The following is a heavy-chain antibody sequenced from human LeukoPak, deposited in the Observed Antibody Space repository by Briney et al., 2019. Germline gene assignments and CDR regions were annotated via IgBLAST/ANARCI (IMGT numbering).Heavy chain of an antibody. V-gene: IGHV3-43D*04. CDR1: GFTFDDYA. CDR2: ISWDGGST. J-gene: IGHJ4*02. D-gene: IGHD3-22*01. CDR3: AKEDYYDSSGNLDY. Sequence: GGSLRLSCAASGFTFDDYAMHWVRQAPGKGLEWVSLISWDGGSTYYADSVKGRFTISRGNSKNSLYLQMNSLRAEDTALYYCAKEDYYDSSGNLDYWGQGTLVTVSS.